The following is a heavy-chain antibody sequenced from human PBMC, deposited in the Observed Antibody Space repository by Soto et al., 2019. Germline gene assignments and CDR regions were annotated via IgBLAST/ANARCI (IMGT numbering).Heavy chain of an antibody. CDR3: ARGGDYYYGLDV. V-gene: IGHV1-18*01. CDR2: ISAFNGQT. J-gene: IGHJ6*02. CDR1: GYPFTSYG. D-gene: IGHD3-16*01. Sequence: ASVKVSCKASGYPFTSYGVSWVRQAPGQGLEWMGWISAFNGQTNYIQKVQGRVTLTTEASPSTAYMELRSLRSDDTAVYSCARGGDYYYGLDVWGQGTTVTVS.